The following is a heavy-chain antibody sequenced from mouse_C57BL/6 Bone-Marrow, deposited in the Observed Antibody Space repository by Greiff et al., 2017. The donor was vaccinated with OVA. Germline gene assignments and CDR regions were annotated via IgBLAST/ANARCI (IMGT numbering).Heavy chain of an antibody. CDR2: FHPYNDDT. CDR3: ARRMYYYGSSYRWYFDV. J-gene: IGHJ1*03. D-gene: IGHD1-1*01. Sequence: VKLQESGAELVKPGASVKMSCKASGYTFTTYPIEWMKQNHGKSLEWIGNFHPYNDDTKYNEKFKGKATLTVEKSSSTVYLELSRLTSDDSAVYYCARRMYYYGSSYRWYFDVWGTGTTVTVSS. CDR1: GYTFTTYP. V-gene: IGHV1-47*01.